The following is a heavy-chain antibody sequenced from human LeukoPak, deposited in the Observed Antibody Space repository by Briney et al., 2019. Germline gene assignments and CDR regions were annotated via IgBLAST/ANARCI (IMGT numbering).Heavy chain of an antibody. V-gene: IGHV3-23*01. CDR2: IGTRGGT. D-gene: IGHD3-10*01. Sequence: PGDSLRLSCVASGFTFNIYPMTWVRQSPGKGLEWVSTIGTRGGTYYADSVKGRFTISRDDSKNTLYLQMHSLGAEDTAVYYCAKSILLDRRGYFDYWGQGTLVTVSS. CDR1: GFTFNIYP. CDR3: AKSILLDRRGYFDY. J-gene: IGHJ4*02.